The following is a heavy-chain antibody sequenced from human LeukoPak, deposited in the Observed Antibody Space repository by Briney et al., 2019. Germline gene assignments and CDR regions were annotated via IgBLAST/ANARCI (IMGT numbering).Heavy chain of an antibody. CDR1: GFIFSSYA. J-gene: IGHJ4*02. CDR2: ISRSGGST. V-gene: IGHV3-23*01. D-gene: IGHD2-15*01. CDR3: AKGFGYCSGGSCFDY. Sequence: GGSLRLSCAASGFIFSSYAMSWVRQAPGKGLEWVSAISRSGGSTYYADSVKGRFTISRDNSQNTLYLQMNSLRAEDTAVYYCAKGFGYCSGGSCFDYWGQGTLVTVSS.